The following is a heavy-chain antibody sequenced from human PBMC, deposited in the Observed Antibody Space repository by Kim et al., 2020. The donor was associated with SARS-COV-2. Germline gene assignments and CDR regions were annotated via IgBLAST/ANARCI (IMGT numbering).Heavy chain of an antibody. CDR2: LNPDGSWT. Sequence: GGSLRLSCAASGFTFRDYWMHWVRQAPGKGLVWVSRLNPDGSWTDYADSVKGRFTISRDNAKNTLYLQINSLRAEDTAVYYCAKDTNFGKRALDHWGQGTLVTVSS. V-gene: IGHV3-74*01. J-gene: IGHJ4*02. D-gene: IGHD2-8*01. CDR1: GFTFRDYW. CDR3: AKDTNFGKRALDH.